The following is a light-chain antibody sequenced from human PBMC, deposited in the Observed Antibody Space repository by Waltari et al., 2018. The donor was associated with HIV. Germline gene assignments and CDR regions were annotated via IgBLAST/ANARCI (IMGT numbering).Light chain of an antibody. Sequence: QSVLTQPPSVSGAPGQRVTISCTGSSSNIGAGYHVPWYQQLPGTAPKLLIYGNSKRPSGVPDRFSGSKSGTSASLAITGLQAEDEADYYCQSYDSSLGGSVFGGGTNLTVL. CDR1: SSNIGAGYH. CDR3: QSYDSSLGGSV. CDR2: GNS. V-gene: IGLV1-40*01. J-gene: IGLJ2*01.